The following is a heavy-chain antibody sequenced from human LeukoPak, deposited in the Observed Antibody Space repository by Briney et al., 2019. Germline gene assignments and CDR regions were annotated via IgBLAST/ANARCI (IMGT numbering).Heavy chain of an antibody. Sequence: SVKVSCRASGGTFSSYAISWVRQAPGQGLEWMGGIIPIFGTANYAQKFQGRVTMTRDTSTSTVYMELSSLRSEDTAVYYCARAYNPFGGMDVWGQGTTVTVSS. J-gene: IGHJ6*02. CDR3: ARAYNPFGGMDV. CDR1: GGTFSSYA. CDR2: IIPIFGTA. D-gene: IGHD1-1*01. V-gene: IGHV1-69*05.